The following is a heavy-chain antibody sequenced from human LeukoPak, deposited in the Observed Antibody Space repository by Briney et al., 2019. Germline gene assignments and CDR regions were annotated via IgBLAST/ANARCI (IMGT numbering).Heavy chain of an antibody. CDR1: GYTFTNHY. D-gene: IGHD6-6*01. Sequence: ASVKVSCKTSGYTFTNHYLHWVRQAPGQGLEWMGVINPGDGGTNYAQKFQGRVTTTRGTSTSTVYMELSSLRSEDTAVFYCTRLGQLVFDYWGQGTLVTVSS. CDR3: TRLGQLVFDY. V-gene: IGHV1-46*03. CDR2: INPGDGGT. J-gene: IGHJ4*02.